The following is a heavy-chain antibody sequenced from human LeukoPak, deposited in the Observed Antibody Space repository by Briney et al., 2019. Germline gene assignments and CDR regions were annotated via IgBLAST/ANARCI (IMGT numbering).Heavy chain of an antibody. D-gene: IGHD2-2*02. CDR2: IYSGGST. CDR1: GFTVSSNY. Sequence: PGGFLRLSCAASGFTVSSNYMSWVRQPPGKGLEWVSLIYSGGSTYYAESVKGRFTISRDNSKNTLYLQMNSLRAEDTAVYYCAREGCSSTSCYTAFDIWGQGTMVTVSS. J-gene: IGHJ3*02. V-gene: IGHV3-66*01. CDR3: AREGCSSTSCYTAFDI.